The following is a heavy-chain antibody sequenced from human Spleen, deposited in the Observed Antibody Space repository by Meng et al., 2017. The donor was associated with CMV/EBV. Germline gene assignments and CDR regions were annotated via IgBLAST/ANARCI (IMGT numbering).Heavy chain of an antibody. Sequence: SCEASGFTFGSYSMNWGRQAPGKGLEWVSHISSASSYIYYADSLKGRFTISRDNAKNSLYLQMNSLRAEDTAVYYCARGGVNGYYSDYWGLGTLVTVSS. D-gene: IGHD3-22*01. CDR3: ARGGVNGYYSDY. CDR1: GFTFGSYS. V-gene: IGHV3-21*01. CDR2: ISSASSYI. J-gene: IGHJ4*02.